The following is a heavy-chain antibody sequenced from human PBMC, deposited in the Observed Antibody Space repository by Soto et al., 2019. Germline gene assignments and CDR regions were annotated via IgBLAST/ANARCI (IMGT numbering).Heavy chain of an antibody. CDR2: ISAYNGNT. Sequence: SLKVSCKASGYTFTSYGISWVRQAPGQGLEWMGWISAYNGNTNYAQKLQGRVTMTTDTSTSTAYMELRSLRSDDTAVYYCARDRSDYYYGNPTLNWFDPWGQGTLVTVSS. D-gene: IGHD4-4*01. CDR1: GYTFTSYG. J-gene: IGHJ5*02. CDR3: ARDRSDYYYGNPTLNWFDP. V-gene: IGHV1-18*01.